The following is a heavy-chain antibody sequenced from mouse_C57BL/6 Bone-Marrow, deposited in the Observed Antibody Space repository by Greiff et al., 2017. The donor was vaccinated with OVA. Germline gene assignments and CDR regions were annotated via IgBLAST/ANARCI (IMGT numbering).Heavy chain of an antibody. CDR1: GFTFSDDW. CDR2: IRNEANNHAT. CDR3: TSDYYAIDY. Sequence: EVNVVESGGGLVQPGGSMKLSCAASGFTFSDDWMDWVRQSPEKGLEWVGEIRNEANNHATYYAESGKGRFTISRDDSKSSVYLQMNSLRAEDTGIYYCTSDYYAIDYWGQGTSLTVSS. V-gene: IGHV6-6*01. J-gene: IGHJ4*01.